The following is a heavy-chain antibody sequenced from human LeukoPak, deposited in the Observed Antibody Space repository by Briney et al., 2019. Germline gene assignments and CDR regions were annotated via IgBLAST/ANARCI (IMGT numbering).Heavy chain of an antibody. D-gene: IGHD3-9*01. CDR2: IWYDGSNK. J-gene: IGHJ6*02. Sequence: GGSLRLSCAASGFTFSSYGMHWVRQAPGKGLEWVAVIWYDGSNKYYADSVKGRFTISRDNAKNSLYLQMNSLRAEDTAVYYCARDAQLRYFDWLSYYYYGMDVWGQGTTVTVSS. CDR1: GFTFSSYG. V-gene: IGHV3-33*01. CDR3: ARDAQLRYFDWLSYYYYGMDV.